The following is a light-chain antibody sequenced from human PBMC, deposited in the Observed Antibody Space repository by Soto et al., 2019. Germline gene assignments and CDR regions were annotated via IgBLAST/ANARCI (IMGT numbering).Light chain of an antibody. CDR3: QQYGVSPT. CDR2: DAS. J-gene: IGKJ4*01. Sequence: ALTQAPGTLSLSPGERATLSCRASETVTSDYLAWYQQKPGQAPRLLIYDASGRAAGIPDRFSGSGSGTDFTLSISRLEPEDFAVYYCQQYGVSPTFGGGTKVDIK. CDR1: ETVTSDY. V-gene: IGKV3-20*01.